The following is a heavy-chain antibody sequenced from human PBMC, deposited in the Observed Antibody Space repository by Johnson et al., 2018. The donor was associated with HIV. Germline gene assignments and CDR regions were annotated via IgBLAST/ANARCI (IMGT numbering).Heavy chain of an antibody. J-gene: IGHJ3*02. V-gene: IGHV3-30*04. CDR1: GFTFSSYA. CDR3: ARGRPRWEPLRGGAFDI. CDR2: ISYDGTDK. Sequence: QVQLVESGGGVVQPGRSLRLSCADSGFTFSSYAIHWVRQAPGKGLEWVAVISYDGTDKYYADSVKGRFTIFRDNSKNTRYLQMKSLRAEDTAVYYCARGRPRWEPLRGGAFDIWGQGTMVTVSS. D-gene: IGHD1-26*01.